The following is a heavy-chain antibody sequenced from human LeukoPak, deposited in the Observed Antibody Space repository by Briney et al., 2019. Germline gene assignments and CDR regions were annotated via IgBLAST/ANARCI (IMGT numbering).Heavy chain of an antibody. V-gene: IGHV4-34*01. J-gene: IGHJ6*03. CDR1: GGSISSYY. D-gene: IGHD6-13*01. CDR3: ARGYSSSWYPHRYYYYYYMDV. Sequence: SETLSLTCTVSGGSISSYYWSWIRQPPGKGLEWIGEINHSGSTNYNPSLKSRVTISVDTSKNQFSLKLSSVTAADTAVYYCARGYSSSWYPHRYYYYYYMDVWGKGTTVTVSS. CDR2: INHSGST.